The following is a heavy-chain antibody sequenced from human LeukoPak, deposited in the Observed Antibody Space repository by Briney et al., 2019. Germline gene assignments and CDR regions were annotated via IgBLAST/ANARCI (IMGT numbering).Heavy chain of an antibody. CDR2: INPNSGGT. CDR3: ARGRTITIFGVVIIQEGMEYYFDY. Sequence: ASVKVSCKASGYTFTGYYMHWVRQAPGQGLEWMGWINPNSGGTNYAQKFQGRVTITRNTSISTAYMELSSLRSEDTAVYYCARGRTITIFGVVIIQEGMEYYFDYWGQGTLVTVSS. D-gene: IGHD3-3*01. J-gene: IGHJ4*02. CDR1: GYTFTGYY. V-gene: IGHV1-2*02.